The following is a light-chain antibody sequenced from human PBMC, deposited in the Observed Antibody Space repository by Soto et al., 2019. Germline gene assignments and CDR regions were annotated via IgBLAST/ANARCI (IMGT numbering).Light chain of an antibody. Sequence: QSALTQPPSASGSPGQSVTISCTGTSSDVGAYNYVSWYQQHPGKAPKLVIFEVNKRPSGVPDRFSGSKSGNTASLTVSGLQADDEADYYCQSSDSRLSGSDVFGTGTKLTVL. CDR3: QSSDSRLSGSDV. J-gene: IGLJ1*01. V-gene: IGLV2-8*01. CDR2: EVN. CDR1: SSDVGAYNY.